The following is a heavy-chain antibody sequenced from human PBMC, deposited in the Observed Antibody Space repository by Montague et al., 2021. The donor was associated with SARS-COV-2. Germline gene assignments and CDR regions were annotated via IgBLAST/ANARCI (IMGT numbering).Heavy chain of an antibody. CDR3: ARNLGSGWAFFDS. Sequence: SLRLSCAASGFTFSSYSMNWVRQAPGKGLEWVSSISSSSSYIYHADSVKGRFTISRDNAKNTLYLQMNSLRAEDTAVYYCARNLGSGWAFFDSGAREPWSPSPQ. D-gene: IGHD6-19*01. V-gene: IGHV3-21*01. J-gene: IGHJ4*02. CDR1: GFTFSSYS. CDR2: ISSSSSYI.